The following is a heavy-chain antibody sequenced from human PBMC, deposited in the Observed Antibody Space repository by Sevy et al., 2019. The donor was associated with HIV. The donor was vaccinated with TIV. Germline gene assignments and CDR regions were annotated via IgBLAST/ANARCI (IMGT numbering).Heavy chain of an antibody. D-gene: IGHD2-21*02. V-gene: IGHV3-33*08. J-gene: IGHJ4*02. CDR1: GFTFSSYV. CDR2: IWYDGTIK. Sequence: HAGGSLILSCAASGFTFSSYVMHWVRQAPGKGLEWVALIWYDGTIKYYADSVKGRFTISRDNSKDTLFLQMNSLTPEDTAVYYCARGGGYCGGDCYSIDYWGQGALVTVSS. CDR3: ARGGGYCGGDCYSIDY.